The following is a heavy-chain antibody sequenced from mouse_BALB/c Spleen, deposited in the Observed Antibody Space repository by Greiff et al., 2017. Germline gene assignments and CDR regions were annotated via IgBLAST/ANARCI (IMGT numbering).Heavy chain of an antibody. CDR2: ISYDGSN. V-gene: IGHV3-6*02. D-gene: IGHD1-1*01. J-gene: IGHJ1*01. CDR1: GYSITSGYY. CDR3: ARYYGSSHGYFDV. Sequence: VQLKESGPGLVKPSQSLSLTCSVTGYSITSGYYWNWIRQFLGNKLEWMGYISYDGSNNYNPSLKNRISITRDTSKNQFFLKLNSVTTEDTATYYCARYYGSSHGYFDVWGAGTTVTVSS.